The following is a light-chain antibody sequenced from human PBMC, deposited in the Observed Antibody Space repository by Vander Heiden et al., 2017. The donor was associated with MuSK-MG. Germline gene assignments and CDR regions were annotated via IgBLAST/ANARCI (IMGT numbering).Light chain of an antibody. CDR3: QQYNNWPLMFT. V-gene: IGKV3-15*01. CDR2: GAS. CDR1: QSVSSN. J-gene: IGKJ3*01. Sequence: EIVMTQSPATLSVSPGERVTLAGRASQSVSSNLAWYQQKPGQAPRLLIFGASTRAAGVPARFSGSGSGTEFTLTITSLQLEDFAVYYCQQYNNWPLMFTFGHGTKVEIK.